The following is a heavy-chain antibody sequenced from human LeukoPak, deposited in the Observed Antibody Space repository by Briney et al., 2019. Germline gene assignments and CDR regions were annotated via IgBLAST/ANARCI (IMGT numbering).Heavy chain of an antibody. CDR1: GYTFTGYY. J-gene: IGHJ4*02. CDR3: ARDYSGSYEEFDY. Sequence: ASVKVPCKASGYTFTGYYMHWVRQAPGQGLEWMGWINPNSGGTNYAQKFQGRVTMTRDTSISTAYMELSRLRSDDTAVYYCARDYSGSYEEFDYWGQGTLVTVSS. CDR2: INPNSGGT. D-gene: IGHD1-26*01. V-gene: IGHV1-2*02.